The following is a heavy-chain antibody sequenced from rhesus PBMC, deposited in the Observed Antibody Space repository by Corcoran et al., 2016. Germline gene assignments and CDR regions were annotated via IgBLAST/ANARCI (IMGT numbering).Heavy chain of an antibody. Sequence: EVQLVESGGGLVQPGGSLRLSCAASGFTFRSDGMSWVRQAPGKGLDWVSYITNGGGSTYYADSVNGRFTISRDNSKNTLSLQMNSLRAEDTAVYYCAKVDNWNYFAFDFWGQGLRVTVSS. J-gene: IGHJ3*01. CDR3: AKVDNWNYFAFDF. D-gene: IGHD1-26*01. CDR2: ITNGGGST. CDR1: GFTFRSDG. V-gene: IGHV3S5*01.